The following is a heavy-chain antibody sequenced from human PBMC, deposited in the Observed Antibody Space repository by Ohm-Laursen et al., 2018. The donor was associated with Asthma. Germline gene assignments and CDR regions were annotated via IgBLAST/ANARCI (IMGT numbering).Heavy chain of an antibody. J-gene: IGHJ4*02. Sequence: SLRLSCAASGSTFSSYNMNWVRQAPGKGLEWVSSISSSSSYIYYADSVKGRFTSSRDDAKNTLYLQMDSLRPEDTAVYYCARDWGRCDGSGYSDFDYWGQGTLVTVSS. D-gene: IGHD3-22*01. CDR3: ARDWGRCDGSGYSDFDY. V-gene: IGHV3-21*01. CDR1: GSTFSSYN. CDR2: ISSSSSYI.